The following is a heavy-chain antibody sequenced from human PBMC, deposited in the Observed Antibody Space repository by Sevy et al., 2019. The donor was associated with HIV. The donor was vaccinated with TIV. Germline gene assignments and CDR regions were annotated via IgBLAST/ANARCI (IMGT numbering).Heavy chain of an antibody. J-gene: IGHJ4*02. D-gene: IGHD1-26*01. CDR2: IKQDAGQK. Sequence: GGSLRLSCAASGFTFSTYWMGWVRQAPGKGLEWVANIKQDAGQKYYVDSVKGRFTISRDNSKNSLYLQMNSLRAEDTAVYFCARYDGNYYGHYWGQGTLVTVSS. CDR3: ARYDGNYYGHY. CDR1: GFTFSTYW. V-gene: IGHV3-7*01.